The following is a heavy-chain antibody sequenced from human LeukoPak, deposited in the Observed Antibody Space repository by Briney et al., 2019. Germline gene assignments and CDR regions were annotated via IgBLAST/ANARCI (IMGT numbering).Heavy chain of an antibody. V-gene: IGHV3-21*01. D-gene: IGHD3-22*01. J-gene: IGHJ4*02. Sequence: GGSLRLSCAASGFTFSSYSMNWVRQAPGKGLEWVSSISSSSSYIYYADLVKGRFTIPRDNAKNSLYLQMNSLRAEDTAVYYCARDEGIGGDSSGYFGYWGQGTLVTVSS. CDR2: ISSSSSYI. CDR1: GFTFSSYS. CDR3: ARDEGIGGDSSGYFGY.